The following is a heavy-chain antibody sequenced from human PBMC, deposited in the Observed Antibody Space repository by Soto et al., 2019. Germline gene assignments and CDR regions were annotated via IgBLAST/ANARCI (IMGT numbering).Heavy chain of an antibody. Sequence: EVQLVESGGGLVQPGGSLKLSCAASGFTFSDSAMHWVRQASGKGLEWVGRIRSKPNTDATAYAASVKGRSTISRDDSKNTAYLQMNSLKTEDTAVYYCTRHVDCSGGSCYSGYYYYMDVWGKGTTVTVSS. V-gene: IGHV3-73*01. D-gene: IGHD2-15*01. CDR3: TRHVDCSGGSCYSGYYYYMDV. J-gene: IGHJ6*03. CDR1: GFTFSDSA. CDR2: IRSKPNTDAT.